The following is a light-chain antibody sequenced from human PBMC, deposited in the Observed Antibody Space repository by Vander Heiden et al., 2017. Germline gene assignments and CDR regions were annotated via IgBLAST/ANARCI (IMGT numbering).Light chain of an antibody. V-gene: IGKV4-1*01. CDR2: WAA. CDR1: QSVLYSSNNKNY. Sequence: EILIPHSQDSLAVSLGERATITCNSSQSVLYSSNNKNYLAWYQQKPGQPPTLLIYWAATRESGVPDRFSGSGSGTDFTLTISSLQAEDVAVYYCQQYYSTPTFGQGTRLEIK. CDR3: QQYYSTPT. J-gene: IGKJ5*01.